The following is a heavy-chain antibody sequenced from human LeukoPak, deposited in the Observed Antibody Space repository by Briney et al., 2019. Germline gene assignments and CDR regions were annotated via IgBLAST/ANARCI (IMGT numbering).Heavy chain of an antibody. CDR1: GGSISSSNW. D-gene: IGHD3-10*01. J-gene: IGHJ4*02. Sequence: SETLSLTCAVSGGSISSSNWWSWVRQPPGKGLEWIGEIYHSGSTNYNPSLKSRVTISVDKSKNQFSLKLSSVTAADTAVYYCAVARGNYYGSGSRFDYWGQGTLVTVSS. CDR3: AVARGNYYGSGSRFDY. V-gene: IGHV4-4*02. CDR2: IYHSGST.